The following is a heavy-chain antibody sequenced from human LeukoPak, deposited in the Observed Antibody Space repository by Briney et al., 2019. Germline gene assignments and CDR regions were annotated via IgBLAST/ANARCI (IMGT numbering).Heavy chain of an antibody. CDR3: ARDGITIFGVVIHAEYFQH. J-gene: IGHJ1*01. Sequence: VKPGGSLRLSCAASGFTFSSYSMNWVRQAPGKGLEWVSSISSSSSYIYYADSVEGRFTISRDNAKNSLYLQMNSLRAEDTAVYYCARDGITIFGVVIHAEYFQHWGQGTLVTVSS. V-gene: IGHV3-21*01. D-gene: IGHD3-3*01. CDR2: ISSSSSYI. CDR1: GFTFSSYS.